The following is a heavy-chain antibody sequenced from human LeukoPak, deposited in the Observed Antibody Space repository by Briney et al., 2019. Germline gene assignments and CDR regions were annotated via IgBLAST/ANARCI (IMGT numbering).Heavy chain of an antibody. Sequence: PSETLSLTCSVSDASISSYYWSWIRQPPGKGLEWIGYIYYSGTTHYNLSLKSRLTISVATSKNQFSLKLSSVTPADTAVYYCARVLWFGEFWYYFDYWGQGTLVTVSS. CDR2: IYYSGTT. CDR1: DASISSYY. J-gene: IGHJ4*02. V-gene: IGHV4-59*01. D-gene: IGHD3-10*01. CDR3: ARVLWFGEFWYYFDY.